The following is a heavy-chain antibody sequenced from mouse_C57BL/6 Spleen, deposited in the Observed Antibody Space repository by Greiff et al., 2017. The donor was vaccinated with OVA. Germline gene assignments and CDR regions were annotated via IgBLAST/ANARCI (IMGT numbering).Heavy chain of an antibody. J-gene: IGHJ1*03. D-gene: IGHD2-3*01. CDR3: ARGDDGYYPWYFDV. CDR2: IYPRSGNT. V-gene: IGHV1-81*01. Sequence: QVQLKQSGAELARPGASVKLSCKASGYTFTSYGISWVKQRTGQGLEWIGEIYPRSGNTYYNEKFKGKATLTADKYSSTAYMEIRSMTSEDSAVYFCARGDDGYYPWYFDVWGTGTTVTVSS. CDR1: GYTFTSYG.